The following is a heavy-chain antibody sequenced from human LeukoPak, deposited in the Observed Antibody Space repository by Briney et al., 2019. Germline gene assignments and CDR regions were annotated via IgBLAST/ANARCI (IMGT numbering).Heavy chain of an antibody. J-gene: IGHJ4*02. Sequence: GGSLRLSCAASGFTFHNYAIHWVRQPPGKGLEWVSLTSGDGITTYFADSVKGRFTISRDNRKSSLFLQMNSLRTEDTALYYCARDHVYGGADYWGQGTLVTVSS. D-gene: IGHD5/OR15-5a*01. CDR3: ARDHVYGGADY. CDR2: TSGDGITT. CDR1: GFTFHNYA. V-gene: IGHV3-43*02.